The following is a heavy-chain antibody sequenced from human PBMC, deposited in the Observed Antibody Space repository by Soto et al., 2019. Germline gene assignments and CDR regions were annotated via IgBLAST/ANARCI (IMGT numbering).Heavy chain of an antibody. CDR2: IYPGDSDT. J-gene: IGHJ4*02. Sequence: GESLKISCKGSGYSFTSYWIGWVRQMPGKGLEWMGIIYPGDSDTRYSPSFQGQVTIPADKSISTAYLQWSSLKASDTAMYYCARRNPISLIDFDYWGQGTLVTVSS. V-gene: IGHV5-51*01. CDR3: ARRNPISLIDFDY. D-gene: IGHD3-16*02. CDR1: GYSFTSYW.